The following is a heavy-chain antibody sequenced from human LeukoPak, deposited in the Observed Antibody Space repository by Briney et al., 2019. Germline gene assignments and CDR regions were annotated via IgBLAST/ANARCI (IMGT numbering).Heavy chain of an antibody. J-gene: IGHJ3*02. CDR3: ARDPLSKSDI. V-gene: IGHV3-7*04. Sequence: GVSLRLSCAASGFTLGSYWASWVRQAPGKGLQWVANIKQDGSEKYYVDSVKGRFSISRDNAKNSLYLQMNSLRAEDTAMYYCARDPLSKSDIWGQGTMVTVSS. CDR2: IKQDGSEK. CDR1: GFTLGSYW.